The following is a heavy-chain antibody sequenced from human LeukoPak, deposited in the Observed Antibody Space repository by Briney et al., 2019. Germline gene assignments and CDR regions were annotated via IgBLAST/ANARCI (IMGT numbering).Heavy chain of an antibody. CDR3: ARGFGDIVVVPAAMQVDY. V-gene: IGHV4-31*03. CDR2: IYYSGST. J-gene: IGHJ4*02. D-gene: IGHD2-2*01. CDR1: GGSISSGGYY. Sequence: PSQTLSLTCTVSGGSISSGGYYWSWIRQHPGKGLEWIGYIYYSGSTYYNPSLKSRVTISVDTSKNQFSLKLSSVTAADTAVYYCARGFGDIVVVPAAMQVDYWGQGTLDTVSS.